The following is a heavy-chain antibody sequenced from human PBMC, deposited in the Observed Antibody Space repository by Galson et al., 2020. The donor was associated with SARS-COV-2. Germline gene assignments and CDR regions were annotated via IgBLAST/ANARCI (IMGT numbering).Heavy chain of an antibody. V-gene: IGHV3-21*01. CDR2: IAGSGAYK. J-gene: IGHJ2*01. D-gene: IGHD3-22*01. Sequence: GGSLRLSCAASGFTFSDHNMIWVRQAPGKGLEWVSSIAGSGAYKYYADSMEGRFTVSRDNAKNSVYLQLNSLRDEDTAVYYCARDKGSGFQMHWYFDLWGRGTLVSVSS. CDR1: GFTFSDHN. CDR3: ARDKGSGFQMHWYFDL.